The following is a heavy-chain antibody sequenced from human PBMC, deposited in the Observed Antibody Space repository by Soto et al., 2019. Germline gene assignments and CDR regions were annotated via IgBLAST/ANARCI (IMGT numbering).Heavy chain of an antibody. D-gene: IGHD1-7*01. CDR1: GYTLTELS. CDR2: FDPEDGET. CDR3: ARQSGITGTTHPYYYGMDV. J-gene: IGHJ6*02. Sequence: GASVKVSCKVSGYTLTELSMHWVRQAPGKGLEWMGGFDPEDGETIYAQKFQGRVTMTEDESTDTAYMELSSLRSEDTAVYYCARQSGITGTTHPYYYGMDVWGQGNTVTVSS. V-gene: IGHV1-24*01.